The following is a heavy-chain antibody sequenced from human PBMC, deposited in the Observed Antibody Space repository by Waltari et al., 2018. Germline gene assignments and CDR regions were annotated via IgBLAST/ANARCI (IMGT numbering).Heavy chain of an antibody. CDR2: INTNTGKP. Sequence: QVQLVQSGSEMKKPGASVKVSCKASGYTLLNYGVTWVRQAPGQGLEWMGWINTNTGKPTYAQGFTGRFVFSSDTSVNTAYLQISNLKTEDTAVYYCARGDIVIVPAADNWFDPWGQGTLVTVSS. CDR3: ARGDIVIVPAADNWFDP. J-gene: IGHJ5*02. V-gene: IGHV7-4-1*02. CDR1: GYTLLNYG. D-gene: IGHD2-15*01.